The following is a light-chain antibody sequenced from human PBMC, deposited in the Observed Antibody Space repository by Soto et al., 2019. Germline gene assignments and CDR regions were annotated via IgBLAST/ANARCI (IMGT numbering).Light chain of an antibody. CDR3: QQYGSPIT. Sequence: SPGTLSWSLEAEATLACRASQSVDNNYLAWYQQKPGQTPRLIIYGASGRADGIPHRFSGSGFGTDFTLTISRLEPEDFAVYYCQQYGSPITFGQGTRLEIK. V-gene: IGKV3-20*01. CDR2: GAS. J-gene: IGKJ5*01. CDR1: QSVDNNY.